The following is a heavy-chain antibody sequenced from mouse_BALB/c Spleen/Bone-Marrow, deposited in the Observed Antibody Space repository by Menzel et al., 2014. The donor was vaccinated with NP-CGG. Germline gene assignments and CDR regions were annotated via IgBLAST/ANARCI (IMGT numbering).Heavy chain of an antibody. CDR2: ISCYNGAT. D-gene: IGHD3-3*01. J-gene: IGHJ4*01. Sequence: LVETGASVKISCKASGYSFTGYYMHWVKQSHGKSLEWIGYISCYNGATSYNQNFKGKATFTVDTSSSTAYMQFNSLASEDSAVYYCVRRGTPIVYYAMDYWGQGTSVTVSS. V-gene: IGHV1S34*01. CDR1: GYSFTGYY. CDR3: VRRGTPIVYYAMDY.